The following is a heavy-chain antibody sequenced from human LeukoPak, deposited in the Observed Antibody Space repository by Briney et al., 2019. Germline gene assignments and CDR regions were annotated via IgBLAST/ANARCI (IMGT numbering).Heavy chain of an antibody. CDR1: GFTFSSYG. CDR3: ARDSSVVVPAAIRY. Sequence: PGGSLRLSCAASGFTFSSYGMHWVRQAPGKGLEWVAVIWYDGSNKYYADSVKGRFTISRDNSKNTLCLQVNSLRAEDTAVYYCARDSSVVVPAAIRYWGQGTLVTVSS. V-gene: IGHV3-33*01. CDR2: IWYDGSNK. J-gene: IGHJ4*02. D-gene: IGHD2-2*02.